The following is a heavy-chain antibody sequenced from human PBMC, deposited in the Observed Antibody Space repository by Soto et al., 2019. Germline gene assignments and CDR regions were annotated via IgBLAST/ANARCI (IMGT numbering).Heavy chain of an antibody. CDR2: IYWDDDK. CDR3: ATSPQIEYSGYDAVYFDY. CDR1: GFSLSPSGVG. D-gene: IGHD5-12*01. V-gene: IGHV2-5*02. J-gene: IGHJ4*02. Sequence: SGPTLVHPTQPLTLTCTFSGFSLSPSGVGVGWIRQPPGKALEWLALIYWDDDKRYSPSLKSRLTITKDTFKNQVVLTMTNMDPVDTATYYCATSPQIEYSGYDAVYFDYWGQGTLVTVSS.